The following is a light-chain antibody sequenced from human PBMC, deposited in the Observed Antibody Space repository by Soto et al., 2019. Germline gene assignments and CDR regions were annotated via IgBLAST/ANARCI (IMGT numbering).Light chain of an antibody. CDR2: EVS. CDR1: SSDGGGYNY. J-gene: IGLJ1*01. Sequence: QSVLTQPPCASGSPGQSVTISCTVTSSDGGGYNYVSWYQQHPGKAPKLIISEVSKRPSGVPDRFSGSTSGNTASLXXSGLQAEDEADYYCTLHAGSNNYVFGTGTKVTVL. CDR3: TLHAGSNNYV. V-gene: IGLV2-8*01.